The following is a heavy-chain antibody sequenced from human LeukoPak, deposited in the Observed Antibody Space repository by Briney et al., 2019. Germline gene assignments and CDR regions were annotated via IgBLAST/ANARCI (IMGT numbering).Heavy chain of an antibody. CDR3: AKSTAPCSRGSCYSALES. D-gene: IGHD2-15*01. CDR1: GFTFSSYV. Sequence: GGSLRLSCAASGFTFSSYVMSWVRLAPGKGLGWVSGLNTDGAWIYYADSVKGRFTISRDNSENTLYLQMNSLSVEDTAIYYCAKSTAPCSRGSCYSALESWGQGTLVTVSS. CDR2: LNTDGAWI. J-gene: IGHJ4*02. V-gene: IGHV3-23*01.